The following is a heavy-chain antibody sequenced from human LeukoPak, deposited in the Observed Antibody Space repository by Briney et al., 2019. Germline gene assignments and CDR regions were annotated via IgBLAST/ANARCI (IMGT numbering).Heavy chain of an antibody. V-gene: IGHV3-23*01. CDR1: GFTFSNSA. Sequence: GGSLRLSCAASGFTFSNSAMSWVRQAPGKGLEWVSTLSGSGITTYYADSVKGRFTISRDNSKNTLYLQMNSLRAEDTAVYYCAKDPSLRGGIFLDYWGQGTLVTVSS. J-gene: IGHJ4*02. CDR3: AKDPSLRGGIFLDY. CDR2: LSGSGITT. D-gene: IGHD2-21*01.